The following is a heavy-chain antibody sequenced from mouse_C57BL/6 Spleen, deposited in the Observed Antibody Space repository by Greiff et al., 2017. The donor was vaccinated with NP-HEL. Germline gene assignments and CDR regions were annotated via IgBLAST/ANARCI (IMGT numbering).Heavy chain of an antibody. V-gene: IGHV2-2*01. Sequence: VQLVESGPGLVQPSQSLSITCTVSGFSLTSYGVHWVRQSPGKGLEWLGVIWSGGSTDYNAAFISRLSISKDNSKSQVFFKMNSLQADDTAIYYCARRDWDVGFAYWGQGTLVTVSA. CDR1: GFSLTSYG. D-gene: IGHD4-1*01. CDR2: IWSGGST. CDR3: ARRDWDVGFAY. J-gene: IGHJ3*01.